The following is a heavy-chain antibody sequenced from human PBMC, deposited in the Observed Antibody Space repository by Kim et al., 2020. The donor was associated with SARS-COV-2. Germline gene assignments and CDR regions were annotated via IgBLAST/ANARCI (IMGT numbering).Heavy chain of an antibody. Sequence: SETLSLTCTVSGGSISSSSYYWGWIRQPPGKGLEWIGSIYYSGSTYYNPSLKSRVTISVDTSKNQFSLKLSSVTAADTAVYYCARYYYDSSGYHGFDYWGQGTLVTVSS. CDR1: GGSISSSSYY. V-gene: IGHV4-39*01. J-gene: IGHJ4*02. CDR3: ARYYYDSSGYHGFDY. CDR2: IYYSGST. D-gene: IGHD3-22*01.